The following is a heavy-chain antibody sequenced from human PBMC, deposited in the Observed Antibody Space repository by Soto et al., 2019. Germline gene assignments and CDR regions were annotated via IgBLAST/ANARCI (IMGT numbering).Heavy chain of an antibody. CDR2: ISGSGGST. CDR3: AKENGYSSSWFEFDY. V-gene: IGHV3-23*01. D-gene: IGHD6-13*01. J-gene: IGHJ4*02. CDR1: GFTFSSYA. Sequence: EVQLLESGGGLVQPGGSMRLSCAASGFTFSSYAMSWVRQAPGKGLEWVSAISGSGGSTYYADSVKGRFTISRDNSKNTLYLQMTSLRAEDTAVYYCAKENGYSSSWFEFDYWGQGTLVTVSS.